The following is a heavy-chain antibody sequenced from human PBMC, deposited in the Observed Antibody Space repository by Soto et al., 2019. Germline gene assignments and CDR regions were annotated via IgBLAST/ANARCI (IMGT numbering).Heavy chain of an antibody. CDR2: INPSGGST. D-gene: IGHD6-13*01. V-gene: IGHV1-46*01. CDR1: GYSFTSYY. Sequence: QVQLVQSGAEVKKPGASVKLSCKASGYSFTSYYIDWVRQAPGQGLEWIGMINPSGGSTESAQKFQGRVTMTRDTSTSTVYLELSGLRFEDMAVYFCAREAAVGPIDNWGQGTLVTVSS. J-gene: IGHJ4*02. CDR3: AREAAVGPIDN.